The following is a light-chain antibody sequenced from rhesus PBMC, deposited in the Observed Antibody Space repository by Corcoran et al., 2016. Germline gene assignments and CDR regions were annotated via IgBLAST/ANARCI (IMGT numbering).Light chain of an antibody. Sequence: DIQMTQSPSSLSASVGDRVTVTCRAIQDINMELSWYQQKPGKAPTLLIYAASRLQTGVSSRFSGSASGTDYTLTISSLQPEDVATYYCLQDYTTPFTFGGGTKVEIK. CDR3: LQDYTTPFT. V-gene: IGKV1-94*01. J-gene: IGKJ4*01. CDR2: AAS. CDR1: QDINME.